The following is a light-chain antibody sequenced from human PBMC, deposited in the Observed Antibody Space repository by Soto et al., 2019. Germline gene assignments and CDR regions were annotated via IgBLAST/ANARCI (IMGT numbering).Light chain of an antibody. CDR3: QQYNNWPPLT. CDR1: QSISTN. J-gene: IGKJ4*01. V-gene: IGKV3-15*01. CDR2: GAS. Sequence: EIVMTQSPATLSASPGERATLSCRASQSISTNLAWYQQKPGQAPRLLIYGASTRPTGIPARFSGSGSGTDFSLTIISLQYEDFAAYYCQQYNNWPPLTFGGGTKVEIK.